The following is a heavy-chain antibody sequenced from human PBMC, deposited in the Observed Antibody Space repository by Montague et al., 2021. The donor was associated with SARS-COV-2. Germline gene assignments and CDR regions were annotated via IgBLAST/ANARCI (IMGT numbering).Heavy chain of an antibody. CDR2: LYRSGSV. V-gene: IGHV4-39*02. CDR3: VRGAEEAHFAMDV. CDR1: GGFISDSYY. J-gene: IGHJ6*02. Sequence: SETLSLTCIVSGGFISDSYYWAWIRQAPGKGLEWLGSLYRSGSVXSNPSLKSRVSISVDKSKNHFPLRLTSATAAETAVYYCVRGAEEAHFAMDVWGQGTMSPSH. D-gene: IGHD3-10*01.